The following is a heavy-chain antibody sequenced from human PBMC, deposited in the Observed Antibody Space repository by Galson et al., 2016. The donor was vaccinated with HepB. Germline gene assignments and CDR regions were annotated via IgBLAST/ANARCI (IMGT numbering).Heavy chain of an antibody. D-gene: IGHD4-11*01. CDR3: VRLLSDYIWNWYFDL. CDR2: IGGDGSQK. J-gene: IGHJ2*01. CDR1: GFTFRNYW. V-gene: IGHV3-7*03. Sequence: SLRLSCAASGFTFRNYWMNWVRQSPGKGLEWLVNIGGDGSQKYYTDFMQGRITISRDNAINTAYLQWSSLKASDTAMYYCVRLLSDYIWNWYFDLWGRGTLVTVSS.